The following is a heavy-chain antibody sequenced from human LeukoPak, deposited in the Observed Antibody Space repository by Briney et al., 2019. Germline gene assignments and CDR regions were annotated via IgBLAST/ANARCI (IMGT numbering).Heavy chain of an antibody. CDR2: LYSAGAI. CDR1: GFAVASNY. Sequence: GGSLRLSCAASGFAVASNYMSWVRQAPEKGLEWVSILYSAGAIYYADSVRGRFTITRDTSKNTLNLQMNSLRADDTAIYYCASGEVGVRKFYSDPFHYWGQGTLVTVSS. D-gene: IGHD2-15*01. V-gene: IGHV3-53*01. CDR3: ASGEVGVRKFYSDPFHY. J-gene: IGHJ4*02.